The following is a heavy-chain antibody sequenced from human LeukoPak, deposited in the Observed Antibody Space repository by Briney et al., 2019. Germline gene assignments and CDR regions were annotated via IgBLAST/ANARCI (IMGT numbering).Heavy chain of an antibody. D-gene: IGHD4-17*01. CDR1: GFIFSNYG. V-gene: IGHV3-53*01. Sequence: GGSLRLSCAASGFIFSNYGMNWVRQAPGKGLEWVSIIYRDGSTYYADYVRGRFTISRDNSKNTLYLQMNSLRVEDTAVYYCARDSGDGDYEPLDYWGQGTLVTVSS. J-gene: IGHJ4*02. CDR2: IYRDGST. CDR3: ARDSGDGDYEPLDY.